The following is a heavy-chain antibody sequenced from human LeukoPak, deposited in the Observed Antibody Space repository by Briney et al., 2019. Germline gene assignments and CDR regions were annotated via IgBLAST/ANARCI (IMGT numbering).Heavy chain of an antibody. CDR3: ARDRYYYDSSGYYY. J-gene: IGHJ4*02. CDR1: GFTFSSYA. Sequence: GGSLRLSCAASGFTFSSYAMHWVRQAPGKGLEYVSAISSNGGSTCYANSVKGRFTISRDNSKNTLYLQMGSLRAEDMAVYYCARDRYYYDSSGYYYWGQGTLVTVSS. D-gene: IGHD3-22*01. CDR2: ISSNGGST. V-gene: IGHV3-64*01.